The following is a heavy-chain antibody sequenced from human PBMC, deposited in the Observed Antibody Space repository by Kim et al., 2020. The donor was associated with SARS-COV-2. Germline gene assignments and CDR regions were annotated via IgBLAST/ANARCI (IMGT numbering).Heavy chain of an antibody. CDR3: ARKSLEWSHAFDI. Sequence: SVKVSCKAAGGTFSSYAISWVRQAPGQGLEWMGRIIPILGIANYAQKFQGRVTITADKSTSTAYMELSSMRSEDTAVYYCARKSLEWSHAFDIWGQGTM. CDR2: IIPILGIA. V-gene: IGHV1-69*04. J-gene: IGHJ3*02. D-gene: IGHD3-3*01. CDR1: GGTFSSYA.